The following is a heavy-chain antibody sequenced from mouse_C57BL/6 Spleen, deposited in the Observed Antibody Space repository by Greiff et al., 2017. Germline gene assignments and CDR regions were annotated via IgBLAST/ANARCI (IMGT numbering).Heavy chain of an antibody. J-gene: IGHJ2*01. D-gene: IGHD2-5*01. CDR1: GYTFTSYD. CDR2: IYPRDGST. Sequence: QVQLQQSGPELVKPGASVKLSCKASGYTFTSYDINWVKQRPGQGLEWIGWIYPRDGSTKYNEKFKGKATLTVDTSSTTAYMELHSLTSEDSAVYFCARSSYYSNYVGYFDYWGQGTTLTVSS. CDR3: ARSSYYSNYVGYFDY. V-gene: IGHV1-85*01.